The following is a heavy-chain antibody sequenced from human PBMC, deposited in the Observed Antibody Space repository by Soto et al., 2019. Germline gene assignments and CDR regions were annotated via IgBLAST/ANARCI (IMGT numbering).Heavy chain of an antibody. V-gene: IGHV1-8*01. J-gene: IGHJ5*02. Sequence: ASVKVSCKASGYTFTSYDINWVRQATGQGLEWMGWMNPNSGNTGYAQKFQGRVTMTRNTSISTAYMELSSLRSEDTAVYYCARGRNTMVRGVAKNNWFDPWGQGTLVTVSS. CDR2: MNPNSGNT. D-gene: IGHD3-10*01. CDR3: ARGRNTMVRGVAKNNWFDP. CDR1: GYTFTSYD.